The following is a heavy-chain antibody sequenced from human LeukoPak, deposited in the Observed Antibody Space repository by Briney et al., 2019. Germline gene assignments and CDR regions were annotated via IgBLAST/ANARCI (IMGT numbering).Heavy chain of an antibody. Sequence: GASVKVSCKASGGTFSSYAISWVRQAPGQGLEWMGGIIPIFGTANYAQKFQGRVTITADESTSTAYMELSSLRSEDTAVYYCARDQYYYGSGGGYFDYWGQGTLVTVSS. V-gene: IGHV1-69*13. CDR1: GGTFSSYA. CDR2: IIPIFGTA. J-gene: IGHJ4*02. D-gene: IGHD3-10*01. CDR3: ARDQYYYGSGGGYFDY.